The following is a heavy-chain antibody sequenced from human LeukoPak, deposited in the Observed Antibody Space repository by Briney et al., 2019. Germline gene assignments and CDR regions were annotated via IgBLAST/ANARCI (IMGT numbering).Heavy chain of an antibody. CDR3: ARKPIKPGPQSGQLVLRGFDP. J-gene: IGHJ5*02. Sequence: SETLSLTCTVSGGSISSSSYYWGWIRQPPGKGLEWIGSIYYSGSTYYNPSLKSRVTISVDTSKNQFSLKLSSVTAADTAVYYCARKPIKPGPQSGQLVLRGFDPWGQGTLVTVSS. D-gene: IGHD6-13*01. CDR1: GGSISSSSYY. V-gene: IGHV4-39*01. CDR2: IYYSGST.